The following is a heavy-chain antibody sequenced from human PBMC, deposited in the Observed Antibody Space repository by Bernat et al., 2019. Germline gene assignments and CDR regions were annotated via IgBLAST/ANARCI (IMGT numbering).Heavy chain of an antibody. CDR3: ARCSGGSCYSFAFDI. Sequence: QLQLQESGPGLVKPSETLSLTCTVSGGSISSSSYYWGWIRQPPGKGLEWIGSIYYSGSTYYNPSLTSRVTISVDTSKNQFSLKLSSVTAADTAVYYCARCSGGSCYSFAFDIWGQGTMVTVSS. V-gene: IGHV4-39*01. J-gene: IGHJ3*02. CDR1: GGSISSSSYY. D-gene: IGHD2-15*01. CDR2: IYYSGST.